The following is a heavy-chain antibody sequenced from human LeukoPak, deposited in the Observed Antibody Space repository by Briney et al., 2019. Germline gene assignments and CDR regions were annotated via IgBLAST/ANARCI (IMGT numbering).Heavy chain of an antibody. Sequence: SGPTLVKPTQTLTLTCTFSGFSLSTSGLGVGWIRQPPGKALEWLGFIYWDDDKRYSPSLKHRLTTTKDTSKNQVVLTMTNMDPVDTGTYYCAHRPPDIVATIYYFDFWGQGTLVTVSS. V-gene: IGHV2-5*02. CDR3: AHRPPDIVATIYYFDF. CDR2: IYWDDDK. D-gene: IGHD5-12*01. CDR1: GFSLSTSGLG. J-gene: IGHJ4*02.